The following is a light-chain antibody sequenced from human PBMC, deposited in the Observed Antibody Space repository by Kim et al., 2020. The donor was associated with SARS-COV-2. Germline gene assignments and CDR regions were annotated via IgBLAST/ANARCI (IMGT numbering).Light chain of an antibody. Sequence: SASVGDRVIITCQASHDISKYLNWYQQKPERAPKLLIYEASNLETGVPSRFSGRGSETDFTFTISSLQPEDIATYYCQNYSSIPKSIGQGTKLEIK. CDR2: EAS. V-gene: IGKV1-33*01. CDR1: HDISKY. J-gene: IGKJ2*03. CDR3: QNYSSIPKS.